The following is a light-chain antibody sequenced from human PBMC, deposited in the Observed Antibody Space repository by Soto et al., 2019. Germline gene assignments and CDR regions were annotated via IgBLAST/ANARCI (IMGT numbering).Light chain of an antibody. J-gene: IGKJ1*01. CDR1: RSVSSN. Sequence: EIVMTQSPATLSVSPGERATLSCRASRSVSSNLAWYQQKPGQAPRLLIYGASSRATGIPDRFSGSGSGTEFTLTISSLQSEDFAVYYCQQYNDWPRTFGQGTKADI. CDR3: QQYNDWPRT. CDR2: GAS. V-gene: IGKV3D-15*01.